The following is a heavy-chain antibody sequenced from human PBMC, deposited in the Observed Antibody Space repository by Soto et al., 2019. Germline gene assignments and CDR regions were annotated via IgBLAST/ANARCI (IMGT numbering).Heavy chain of an antibody. Sequence: GGSLRLSXAASGFTFSSYAMSWVRQAPGKGLEWVSAISGSGGSTYYADSVKGRFTISRDNSKSTLYLQMNSLRAEDTAVYYCAKDPVVRPLIFDYWGQGTLVTVSS. CDR3: AKDPVVRPLIFDY. V-gene: IGHV3-23*01. CDR1: GFTFSSYA. J-gene: IGHJ4*02. CDR2: ISGSGGST. D-gene: IGHD2-21*01.